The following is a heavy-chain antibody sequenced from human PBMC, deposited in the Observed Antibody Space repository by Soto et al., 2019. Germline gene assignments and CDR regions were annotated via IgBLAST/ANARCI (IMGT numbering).Heavy chain of an antibody. Sequence: EVQLVESGGGLVQPGGSLRLSCAASGFTFSSYWMHWVRQAPGKGLVWVSRINSDGSSTCYADSVKGRFTISRDNAKNTLDLQMNSLRAEDTAVYYCARVPPYSSSWYITYYYYYMDVWGKGTTVTVSS. CDR2: INSDGSST. CDR1: GFTFSSYW. CDR3: ARVPPYSSSWYITYYYYYMDV. J-gene: IGHJ6*03. D-gene: IGHD6-13*01. V-gene: IGHV3-74*01.